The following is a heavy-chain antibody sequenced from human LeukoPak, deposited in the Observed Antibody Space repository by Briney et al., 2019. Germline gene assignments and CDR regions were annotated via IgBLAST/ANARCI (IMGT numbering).Heavy chain of an antibody. J-gene: IGHJ6*02. D-gene: IGHD2-2*01. CDR1: GFTFSSYS. V-gene: IGHV3-21*01. CDR2: ISSSSYI. CDR3: AKDRLVPTASTRTVHMDV. Sequence: PGGSLRLSCAASGFTFSSYSMNWVRQAPGKGLEWVSSISSSSYIYYADSVKGRFTISRDNAKNSLYLQMNSLRAEDTAVYYCAKDRLVPTASTRTVHMDVWGQGTTVTVSS.